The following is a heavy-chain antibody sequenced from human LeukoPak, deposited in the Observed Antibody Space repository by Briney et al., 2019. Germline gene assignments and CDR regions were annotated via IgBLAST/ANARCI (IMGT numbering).Heavy chain of an antibody. V-gene: IGHV3-7*01. CDR3: VREGGSGWYSGWFDP. D-gene: IGHD6-19*01. CDR2: INPDGTDK. Sequence: AGGSLRLSCAASGFTFSSYGMSWVRQAPGKGLEWVANINPDGTDKKYVDSVKGRFTISRDNAKNSLYVQMNSLRVEDTAMYYCVREGGSGWYSGWFDPWGKGTTVTVSS. CDR1: GFTFSSYG. J-gene: IGHJ6*04.